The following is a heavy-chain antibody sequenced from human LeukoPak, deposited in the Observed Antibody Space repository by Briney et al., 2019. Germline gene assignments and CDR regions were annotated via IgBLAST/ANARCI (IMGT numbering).Heavy chain of an antibody. D-gene: IGHD3-22*01. Sequence: ASVRVSCKASGYTFTIYGINWVRQAPGRGLEWMGWISAYNVDTNFAQNFQGRVTMTTDTSTSTAYMGLRSLRSDDTAVYYCARDYYDNSGYYSDSGGYWGQGTLVTLSS. CDR2: ISAYNVDT. CDR1: GYTFTIYG. CDR3: ARDYYDNSGYYSDSGGY. V-gene: IGHV1-18*01. J-gene: IGHJ4*02.